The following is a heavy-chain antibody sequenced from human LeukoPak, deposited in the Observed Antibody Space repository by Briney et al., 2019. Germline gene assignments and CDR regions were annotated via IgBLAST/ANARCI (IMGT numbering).Heavy chain of an antibody. Sequence: PGGSLRLSCAASGLTFSSYAMSWVRQAPGKGLEWVSAISGSGGSTYYADSVKGRFTVSRDNSKNTLYLQMNSLRAEDTAVYYCAKANGKIVVVVLDWGQGTLVTVSS. CDR3: AKANGKIVVVVLD. CDR2: ISGSGGST. J-gene: IGHJ4*02. V-gene: IGHV3-23*01. CDR1: GLTFSSYA. D-gene: IGHD3-22*01.